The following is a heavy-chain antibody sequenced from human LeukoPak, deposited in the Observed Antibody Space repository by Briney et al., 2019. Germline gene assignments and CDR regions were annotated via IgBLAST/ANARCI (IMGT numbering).Heavy chain of an antibody. J-gene: IGHJ4*02. V-gene: IGHV3-15*01. CDR1: GFTFRNAW. D-gene: IGHD4-17*01. Sequence: QPGGSLRLSCAASGFTFRNAWMSWVRQAPGKGLEWVGRIKSKTDDGTTEYAAPVKGRFTISRDDSKSTRYLQMNSLKLEDTAVYFCGDLGDYRVGWGQGTLVTVSS. CDR3: GDLGDYRVG. CDR2: IKSKTDDGTT.